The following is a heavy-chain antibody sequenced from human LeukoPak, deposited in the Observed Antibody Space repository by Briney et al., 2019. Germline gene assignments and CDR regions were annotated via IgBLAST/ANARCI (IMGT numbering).Heavy chain of an antibody. CDR2: ISGSGGST. CDR1: GFTFSSYA. V-gene: IGHV3-23*01. D-gene: IGHD6-13*01. Sequence: GGSLRLSCAASGFTFSSYAMSWVRQAPGKGLEGVSAISGSGGSTYYADSVKGRFTISRDNSKNTLYLQMNSLRAEDTAVYYCAKEAAYSSSWFDAFDIWGQGTMVTVSS. CDR3: AKEAAYSSSWFDAFDI. J-gene: IGHJ3*02.